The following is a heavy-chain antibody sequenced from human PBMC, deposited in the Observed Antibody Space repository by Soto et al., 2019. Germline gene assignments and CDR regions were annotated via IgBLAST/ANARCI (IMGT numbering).Heavy chain of an antibody. CDR3: ARGQVAIVATH. V-gene: IGHV4-34*01. CDR1: GGSVNGYF. D-gene: IGHD5-12*01. CDR2: IKDGGIT. Sequence: SETLSLTCAVYGGSVNGYFWSWIRQPPEKGLEWIGEIKDGGITNYSPSLKSRVTISADTSKNQFFLTLKSVTAADTAVYYCARGQVAIVATHWDQGTLVTVSS. J-gene: IGHJ1*01.